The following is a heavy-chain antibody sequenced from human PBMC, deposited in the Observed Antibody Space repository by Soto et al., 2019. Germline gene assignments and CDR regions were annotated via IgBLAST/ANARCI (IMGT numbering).Heavy chain of an antibody. V-gene: IGHV4-31*03. D-gene: IGHD6-6*01. CDR3: ARERGEYSSSLLKVWYYYYYMDV. CDR1: GGSISSGGYY. Sequence: QVQLQESGPGLVKPSQTLSLTCTVSGGSISSGGYYWSWIRQHPGKGLEWIGYIYYSGSTYYNPSLKSRVTISVDTSKNQFSLKLSSATAADTAVYYCARERGEYSSSLLKVWYYYYYMDVWGKGTTVTVSS. J-gene: IGHJ6*03. CDR2: IYYSGST.